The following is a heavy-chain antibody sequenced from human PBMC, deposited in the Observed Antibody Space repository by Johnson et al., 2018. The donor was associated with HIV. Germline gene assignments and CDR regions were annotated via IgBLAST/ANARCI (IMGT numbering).Heavy chain of an antibody. D-gene: IGHD6-6*01. CDR1: GFTFSSYA. V-gene: IGHV3-23*04. CDR2: ISGDGSSS. J-gene: IGHJ3*02. CDR3: ARAQLLADDAFNN. Sequence: EQLVESGGGLVQPGGSLRLSCAASGFTFSSYAMSWVRQAPGKGLEWVSAISGDGSSSSYADSVKGRFTISRYNAKNTLYLQLNSLRVEDTAIYYCARAQLLADDAFNNWGQGTMVTVSS.